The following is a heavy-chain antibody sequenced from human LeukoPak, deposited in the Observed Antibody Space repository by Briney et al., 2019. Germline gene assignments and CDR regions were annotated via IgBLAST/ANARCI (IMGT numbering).Heavy chain of an antibody. D-gene: IGHD3-10*01. V-gene: IGHV3-74*03. CDR3: ARGKSMTRGVFRYGMDL. CDR1: GFNFSNYW. J-gene: IGHJ6*02. Sequence: GGSLRLSCVASGFNFSNYWMHWVRQVPGKGLVWVSHISADGDSTTYADSVKGRFTISRDNAKKTMYLHMSSLRAEDTAVYYCARGKSMTRGVFRYGMDLWGHGTMVTVSS. CDR2: ISADGDST.